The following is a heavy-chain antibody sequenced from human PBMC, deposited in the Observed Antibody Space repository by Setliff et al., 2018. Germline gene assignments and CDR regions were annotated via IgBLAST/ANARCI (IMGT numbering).Heavy chain of an antibody. CDR1: GFTFSRYW. CDR3: AKEDYSDSSGYYYETPWFDP. J-gene: IGHJ5*02. V-gene: IGHV3-74*03. D-gene: IGHD3-22*01. Sequence: GGSLRLSCADSGFTFSRYWMHWVRQAPGKGLVWVSRLNEDGSITSYADSVKGRFTISRDNAKNTLYLQVNSLRPEDSAVYYCAKEDYSDSSGYYYETPWFDPWGQGTLVTVSS. CDR2: LNEDGSIT.